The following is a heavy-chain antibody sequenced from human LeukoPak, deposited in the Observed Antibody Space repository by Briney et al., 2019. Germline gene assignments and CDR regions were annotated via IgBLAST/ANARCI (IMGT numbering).Heavy chain of an antibody. CDR1: GFAFNKYG. CDR3: ARDPSNTVGRNIYFYY. D-gene: IGHD1-14*01. CDR2: ISAYDGRT. Sequence: ASVKVSCKASGFAFNKYGFSWVRQAPGQGPEWLGWISAYDGRTNYAQNLQGRLTLTTDTSTTTAYMGLRSLTSDDTAVYYCARDPSNTVGRNIYFYYWGQGTLVTVSS. J-gene: IGHJ4*02. V-gene: IGHV1-18*01.